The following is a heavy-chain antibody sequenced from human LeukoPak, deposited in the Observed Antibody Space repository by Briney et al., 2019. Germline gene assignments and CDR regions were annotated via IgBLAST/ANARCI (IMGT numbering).Heavy chain of an antibody. V-gene: IGHV3-23*01. CDR3: ARGIKLRYFDWLSHDAFDI. J-gene: IGHJ3*02. CDR2: ISGSGGST. CDR1: GFTFSSYA. D-gene: IGHD3-9*01. Sequence: PGGSLRLSCAASGFTFSSYAMSWVRQAPGKGLEWVSAISGSGGSTYYADSVKGRFTISRDNSKNTLYLQMNSLRAEDTALYYCARGIKLRYFDWLSHDAFDIWGQGTMVTVSS.